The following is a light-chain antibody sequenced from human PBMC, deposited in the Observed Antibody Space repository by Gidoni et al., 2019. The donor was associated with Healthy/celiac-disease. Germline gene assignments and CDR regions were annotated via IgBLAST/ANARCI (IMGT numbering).Light chain of an antibody. Sequence: QAVVTQEPSLTVSPGGTVTHTCGSSTGAVTSGHYPYWFQPKPGQAPRTLIYYTSNKHSWTPARFSGSLLGGKAALTLSGAQPEDEAEYYCLLSYSGARHVVFGGGTKLTVL. J-gene: IGLJ2*01. CDR2: YTS. CDR3: LLSYSGARHVV. CDR1: TGAVTSGHY. V-gene: IGLV7-46*01.